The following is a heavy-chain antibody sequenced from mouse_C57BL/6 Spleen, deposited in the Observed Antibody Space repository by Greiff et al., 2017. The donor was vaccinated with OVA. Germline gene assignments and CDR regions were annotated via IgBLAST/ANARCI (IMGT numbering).Heavy chain of an antibody. Sequence: EVQLQQSGAELVRPGASVKLSCTASGFNIKDYYMHWVKQRPEQGLEWIGRIDPEDGDTEYAPKFRGQATMTADTSSNPAYLQLSSLTSEDTAVYYCTTGFSNYGFAYWGQGTLVTVSA. J-gene: IGHJ3*01. CDR1: GFNIKDYY. D-gene: IGHD2-5*01. V-gene: IGHV14-1*01. CDR3: TTGFSNYGFAY. CDR2: IDPEDGDT.